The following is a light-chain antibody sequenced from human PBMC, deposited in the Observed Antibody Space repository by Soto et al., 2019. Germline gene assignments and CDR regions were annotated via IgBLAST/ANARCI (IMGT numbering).Light chain of an antibody. CDR1: ESISRQ. V-gene: IGKV1-39*01. J-gene: IGKJ5*01. CDR3: QQEYSTLAA. CDR2: AAS. Sequence: DIQMSQSPSSLSASVGDRVTITCRAAESISRQLNWYQQKPGSAPDHLIYAASTLPNGIPSRFTCTGSGTEFTATLTGLQHEDFAHYYFQQEYSTLAAVDQGTRLEI.